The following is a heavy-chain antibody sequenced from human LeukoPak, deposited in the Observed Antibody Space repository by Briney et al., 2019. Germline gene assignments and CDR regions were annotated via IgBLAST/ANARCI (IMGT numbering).Heavy chain of an antibody. Sequence: GGSLRLSCAASGFTFSSYGMHWVRQAPGKGLEWVAVISYDGSNKYYADSVKGRFTISRDNSKNTLYLQMNSLRAEDTAVYYCAKADGSGSFLFDYWGQGTLVTVSS. J-gene: IGHJ4*02. V-gene: IGHV3-30*18. CDR2: ISYDGSNK. CDR1: GFTFSSYG. CDR3: AKADGSGSFLFDY. D-gene: IGHD3-10*01.